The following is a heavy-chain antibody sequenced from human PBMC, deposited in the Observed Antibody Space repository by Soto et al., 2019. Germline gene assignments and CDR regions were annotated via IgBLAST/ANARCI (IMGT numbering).Heavy chain of an antibody. CDR2: IKSKTDGGTT. D-gene: IGHD6-13*01. CDR1: GFTFSNAW. J-gene: IGHJ6*02. Sequence: GGSLRLSCAASGFTFSNAWMSWVRQAPGKGLEWVGRIKSKTDGGTTDYAAPVKGRFTISRDDSNNTLYLQMNSLKTDDTAVYYCTTERGIPKRCYSSSWAYYYYGMDVLGQGTTVTVSS. CDR3: TTERGIPKRCYSSSWAYYYYGMDV. V-gene: IGHV3-15*01.